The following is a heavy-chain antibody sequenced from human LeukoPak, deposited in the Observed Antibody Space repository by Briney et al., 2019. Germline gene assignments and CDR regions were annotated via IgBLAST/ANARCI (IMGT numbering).Heavy chain of an antibody. CDR3: ARDSLYYYDSSGYYCLDY. D-gene: IGHD3-22*01. CDR2: IYSGGST. Sequence: GGSLRLSCAASGFTVSSNYMSWVRQAPGKGLEWVSVIYSGGSTYYADSVKGRFTISRDNSKNTLYLQMNSLRAEDTAVYYCARDSLYYYDSSGYYCLDYWGQGTLVTVSS. CDR1: GFTVSSNY. J-gene: IGHJ4*02. V-gene: IGHV3-53*05.